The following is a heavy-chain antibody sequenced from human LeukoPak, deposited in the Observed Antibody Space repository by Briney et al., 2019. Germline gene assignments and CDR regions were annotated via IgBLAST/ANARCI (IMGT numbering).Heavy chain of an antibody. V-gene: IGHV4-34*01. CDR2: INHSRRS. J-gene: IGHJ4*02. CDR1: GGSFSGGHY. D-gene: IGHD3-22*01. Sequence: SETLSLTCAVYGGSFSGGHYCNWIRQSPGKGLEWIGEINHSRRSNYNPSLKSRVTISVDTSKNQFSLKLNSVTAADTAVYYCARVIGYDSSGYYYGFDYWGQGTLVTVSS. CDR3: ARVIGYDSSGYYYGFDY.